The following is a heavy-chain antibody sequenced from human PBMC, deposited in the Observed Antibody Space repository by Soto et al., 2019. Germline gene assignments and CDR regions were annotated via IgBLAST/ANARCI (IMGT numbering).Heavy chain of an antibody. Sequence: ESLKISFKGSGYSFTSYWISWVRQMPGKGLEWMGRIDPSDSYTNYSPSFQGHVTISADKSISTAYLQWSSLKASDTAMYYCARLSQSDTYYYGMDVWGQVTTVTV. CDR2: IDPSDSYT. CDR3: ARLSQSDTYYYGMDV. J-gene: IGHJ6*02. D-gene: IGHD5-18*01. V-gene: IGHV5-10-1*01. CDR1: GYSFTSYW.